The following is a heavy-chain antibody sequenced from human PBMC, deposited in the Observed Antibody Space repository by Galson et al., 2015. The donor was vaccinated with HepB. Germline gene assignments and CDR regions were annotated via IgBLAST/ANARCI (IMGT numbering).Heavy chain of an antibody. V-gene: IGHV3-33*01. J-gene: IGHJ1*01. CDR3: VRDRAMVQGVVTLRDDFQD. CDR1: GFSFSRYG. D-gene: IGHD3-10*01. CDR2: IWYDATNE. Sequence: SLRLSCAASGFSFSRYGMHWVRQAPGKGLEWVALIWYDATNEHYADSVKGRFTISRDNSKNMVYLQMNSLRAEDTAVYYCVRDRAMVQGVVTLRDDFQDWDQGTLVSGSS.